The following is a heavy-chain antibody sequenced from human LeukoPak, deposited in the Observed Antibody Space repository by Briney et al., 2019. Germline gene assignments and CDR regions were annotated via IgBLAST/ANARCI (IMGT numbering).Heavy chain of an antibody. V-gene: IGHV1-46*01. CDR3: VTDEGGGGKSVG. J-gene: IGHJ4*02. CDR2: IDPSGGGT. D-gene: IGHD4-23*01. CDR1: GHTFTSYY. Sequence: ASVKVSCKASGHTFTSYYMHWVRQAPGQGLEWMGIIDPSGGGTSYAQKFQGRVTVTRDTSTSTVYLDLNSLRSEDTAVYYCVTDEGGGGKSVGWGQGTLVTVSS.